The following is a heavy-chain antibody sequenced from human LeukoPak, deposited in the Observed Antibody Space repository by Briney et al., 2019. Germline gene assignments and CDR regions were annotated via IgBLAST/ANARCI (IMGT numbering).Heavy chain of an antibody. Sequence: GGSLRLSCAASGFTFSSYEMHWVRQATGKGLEWVSAIGTAGDPYYPGSVKGRFTISRENAKNSLYLQMNSLRAGDTAVYYCARVSYCSSTSCEDWYFDLWGRGTLVTVSS. V-gene: IGHV3-13*05. J-gene: IGHJ2*01. CDR2: IGTAGDP. CDR1: GFTFSSYE. D-gene: IGHD2-2*01. CDR3: ARVSYCSSTSCEDWYFDL.